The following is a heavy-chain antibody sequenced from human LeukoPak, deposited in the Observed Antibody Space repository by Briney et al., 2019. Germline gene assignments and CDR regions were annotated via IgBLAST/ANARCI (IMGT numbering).Heavy chain of an antibody. Sequence: GGSLRLSCAASGFTFSSYAMSRVRQAPGKGLEWVSAISGSGGSTYYADSVKGRFTISRDNSKNTLYLQMNSLRAEDTAVYYCAKLRVPNWYFDLWGRGTLVTVSS. CDR1: GFTFSSYA. V-gene: IGHV3-23*01. CDR2: ISGSGGST. J-gene: IGHJ2*01. CDR3: AKLRVPNWYFDL. D-gene: IGHD6-6*01.